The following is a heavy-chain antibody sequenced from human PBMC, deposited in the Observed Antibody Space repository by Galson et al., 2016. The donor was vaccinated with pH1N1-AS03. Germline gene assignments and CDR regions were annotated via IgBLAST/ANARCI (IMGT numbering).Heavy chain of an antibody. CDR1: RGSFGGAY. V-gene: IGHV4-34*12. J-gene: IGHJ4*02. D-gene: IGHD3-10*01. Sequence: LSLTCTVSRGSFGGAYWTWIRQPPGKGLEWIGEIIIGRGLPPTYTPSLRRRVTISIDTSRGELSLKLRSVTAADTGVYYCARRPTGIDYWGQGVQVTVSS. CDR3: ARRPTGIDY. CDR2: IIIGRGLPP.